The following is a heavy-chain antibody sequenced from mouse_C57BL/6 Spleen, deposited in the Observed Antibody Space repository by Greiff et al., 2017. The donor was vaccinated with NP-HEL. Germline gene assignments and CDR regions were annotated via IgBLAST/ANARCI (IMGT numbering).Heavy chain of an antibody. CDR3: TSNYVGFDY. D-gene: IGHD2-5*01. J-gene: IGHJ2*01. CDR1: GFTFSNYS. CDR2: IRLKSDNYAT. Sequence: EVQVVESGRGLVQPGGSMTLSCVASGFTFSNYSMNWVRQPPEKGLEWVAQIRLKSDNYATHYAESVKGRFTISRDDSKSSVYLQMNNLRAEDTGIYYCTSNYVGFDYWGQGTTLTVSS. V-gene: IGHV6-3*01.